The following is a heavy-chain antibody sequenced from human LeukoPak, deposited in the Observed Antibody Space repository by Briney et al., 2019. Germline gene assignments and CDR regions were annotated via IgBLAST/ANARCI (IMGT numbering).Heavy chain of an antibody. V-gene: IGHV4-61*08. CDR2: IYYSGST. J-gene: IGHJ4*02. CDR3: ASSPGESVVAGWGPVDY. D-gene: IGHD6-19*01. Sequence: SQTLSLTCTVSGDSISTGGYYWAWIRQHRERGLEWIGYIYYSGSTNYNPSLKSRVTISVDTSKNQFSLKLSSVTAADTAVYYCASSPGESVVAGWGPVDYWGQGTLVTVSS. CDR1: GDSISTGGYY.